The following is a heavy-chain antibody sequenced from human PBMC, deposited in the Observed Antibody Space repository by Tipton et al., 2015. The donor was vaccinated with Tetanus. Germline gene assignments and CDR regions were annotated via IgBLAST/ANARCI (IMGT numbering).Heavy chain of an antibody. J-gene: IGHJ4*02. CDR3: ASGSSLDY. V-gene: IGHV3-21*01. CDR1: GFTFSTYS. CDR2: ISGSSKYI. Sequence: GSLRLSCAASGFTFSTYSMNWVRQAPGKGPEWVSSISGSSKYIFYADSVRGRFTISRDNARNSLYLQMNSLTADDTAVYFCASGSSLDYWGQGTLVTVSS. D-gene: IGHD6-6*01.